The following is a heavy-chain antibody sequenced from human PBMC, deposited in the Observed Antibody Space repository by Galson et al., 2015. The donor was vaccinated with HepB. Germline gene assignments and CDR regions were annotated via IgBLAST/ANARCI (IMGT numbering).Heavy chain of an antibody. CDR1: GFTFSSYA. D-gene: IGHD3-10*01. J-gene: IGHJ4*02. CDR3: ARSMKQTVGELKGEWPIDY. CDR2: ISYDGSNK. V-gene: IGHV3-30*04. Sequence: SLRLSCAASGFTFSSYAMHWVRQAPGKGLEWVAVISYDGSNKYYADSVKGRFTISRDNSKNTLYLQMNSLRAEDTAVYYCARSMKQTVGELKGEWPIDYWGQGTLVTVSS.